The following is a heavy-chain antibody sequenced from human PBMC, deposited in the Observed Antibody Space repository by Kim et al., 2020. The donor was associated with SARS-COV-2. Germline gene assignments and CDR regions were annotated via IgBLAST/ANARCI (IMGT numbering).Heavy chain of an antibody. V-gene: IGHV3-13*01. Sequence: VKVRFTISRDNAKNSLYHQMNSVRAGDTAVYYCARAVAQYSSSWYPNYVDYWGQGTLVTVSS. J-gene: IGHJ4*02. CDR3: ARAVAQYSSSWYPNYVDY. D-gene: IGHD6-13*01.